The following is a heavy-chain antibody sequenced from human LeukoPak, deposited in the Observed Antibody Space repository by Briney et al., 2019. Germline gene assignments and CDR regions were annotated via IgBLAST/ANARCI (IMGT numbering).Heavy chain of an antibody. CDR3: ARFYYDSSGYYYVAY. Sequence: PSETLSLTCTVSGGSISSSIYYWAWIRQPPGKGLEWIGSVYYSGSAYYNPSLKSRVTISVDTPKNQFSLKLSSVTAADTAVYYCARFYYDSSGYYYVAYWGQGTLVTVSS. J-gene: IGHJ4*02. CDR1: GGSISSSIYY. CDR2: VYYSGSA. D-gene: IGHD3-22*01. V-gene: IGHV4-39*01.